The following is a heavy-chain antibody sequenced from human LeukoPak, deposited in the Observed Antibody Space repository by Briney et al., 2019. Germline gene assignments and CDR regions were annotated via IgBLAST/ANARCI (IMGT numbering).Heavy chain of an antibody. V-gene: IGHV1-18*01. CDR1: VYTFTSYG. Sequence: ASVKVSCKASVYTFTSYGISWVRQAPGQGLERVGWISAYNGNTNYAQKLQGRVTMTTDTSTSTAYMELRSLRSDDTAVYYCARWGPNYDYYDTPGNWFDPWGQGTLVTVSS. CDR3: ARWGPNYDYYDTPGNWFDP. D-gene: IGHD3-22*01. J-gene: IGHJ5*02. CDR2: ISAYNGNT.